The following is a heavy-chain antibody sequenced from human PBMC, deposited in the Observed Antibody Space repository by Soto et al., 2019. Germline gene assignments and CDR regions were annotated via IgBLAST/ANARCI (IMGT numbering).Heavy chain of an antibody. CDR2: IVPIFGTT. D-gene: IGHD6-19*01. CDR3: ARVEAVAGLYNYHGLDV. CDR1: GGTFSNYA. Sequence: QVQLVQSGAEVKKPGSSVKVSCKVSGGTFSNYAIDWVRLAPGHGLEWMGGIVPIFGTTYYTQKFQGRATIIADDSTPTAYLEMSSLRSEDTAIYYWARVEAVAGLYNYHGLDVWGQGTAVTVSS. V-gene: IGHV1-69*12. J-gene: IGHJ6*02.